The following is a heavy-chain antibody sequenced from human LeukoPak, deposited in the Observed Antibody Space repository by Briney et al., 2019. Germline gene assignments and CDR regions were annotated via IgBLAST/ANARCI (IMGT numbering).Heavy chain of an antibody. V-gene: IGHV4-59*01. CDR1: GGSISTYY. CDR2: ISYSGST. D-gene: IGHD5-18*01. CDR3: ARGPGGYSYGYYFDN. Sequence: SETLSLTCTVSGGSISTYYWSWIRQPPGKGLECIGYISYSGSTSYNPSLKSRVTMSLDTSKNQFSLKLSSVTAADTAVYYCARGPGGYSYGYYFDNWGQGTLVTVSP. J-gene: IGHJ4*02.